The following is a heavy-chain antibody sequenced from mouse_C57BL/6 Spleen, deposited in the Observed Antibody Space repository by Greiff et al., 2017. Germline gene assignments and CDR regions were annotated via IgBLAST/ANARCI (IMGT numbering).Heavy chain of an antibody. J-gene: IGHJ4*01. V-gene: IGHV1-9*01. CDR1: GYTFTGYW. D-gene: IGHD2-1*01. CDR2: ILPGSGST. Sequence: VQLQQSGAELMKPGASVKLSCKATGYTFTGYWIEWVKQRPGHGLEWIGEILPGSGSTNNNEKFKGKATFTADTSSNTAYMQLSSLTTEDSAIYDCARGNYGNYDYAMDSWGQGTSVTVSS. CDR3: ARGNYGNYDYAMDS.